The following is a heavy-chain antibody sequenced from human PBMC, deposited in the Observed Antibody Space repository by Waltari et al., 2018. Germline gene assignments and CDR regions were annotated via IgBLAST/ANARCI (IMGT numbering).Heavy chain of an antibody. CDR3: AREGAGFRDRLEPRYYGMDV. CDR2: ISYDGSNK. V-gene: IGHV3-30-3*01. Sequence: QVQLVESGGGVVQPGRSLRLSCAASGFTFSSYAMHWVRQAPGKGLEWVAVISYDGSNKYYADSVKGRFTISRDNSKNTLYLQMNSLRAEDTAVYYCAREGAGFRDRLEPRYYGMDVWGQGTTVTVSS. D-gene: IGHD3-10*01. CDR1: GFTFSSYA. J-gene: IGHJ6*02.